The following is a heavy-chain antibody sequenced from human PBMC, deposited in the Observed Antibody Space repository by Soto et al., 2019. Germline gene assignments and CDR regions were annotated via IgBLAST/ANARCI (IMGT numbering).Heavy chain of an antibody. CDR2: IWYDGSNT. J-gene: IGHJ4*02. V-gene: IGHV3-33*01. CDR3: ARTNSSGFYFDY. D-gene: IGHD6-19*01. CDR1: GFTFSSYG. Sequence: PGGSLRLSCAASGFTFSSYGMHWVSQAPGKGLEWVAVIWYDGSNTYYADSVKGRFTISRDNSKNTLYLQMNSLRADDTAVYCCARTNSSGFYFDYWGQGTLVTVSS.